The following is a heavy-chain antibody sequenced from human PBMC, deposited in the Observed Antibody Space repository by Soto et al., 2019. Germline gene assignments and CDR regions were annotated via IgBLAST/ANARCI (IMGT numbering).Heavy chain of an antibody. V-gene: IGHV3-33*01. CDR3: ARESPRIAVAGTGYYFDY. Sequence: GGSLRLSCAASGFTFSSYGMHWVRQAPGKGLEWVAVIWYDGSNKYYADSVKGRFTISRDNSKNTLYLQMNSLRAEDTAVYYCARESPRIAVAGTGYYFDYWGQGTLVTVSS. CDR2: IWYDGSNK. D-gene: IGHD6-19*01. CDR1: GFTFSSYG. J-gene: IGHJ4*02.